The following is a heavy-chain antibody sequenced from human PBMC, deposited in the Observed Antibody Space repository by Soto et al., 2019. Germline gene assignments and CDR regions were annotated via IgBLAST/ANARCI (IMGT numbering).Heavy chain of an antibody. CDR2: ISSNGGST. J-gene: IGHJ6*02. CDR3: ATAGAYGGYNFGIGF. Sequence: EVQLVESGGGLVQPGGSLRLSCAASGFTFSRYAMHWVRQAPGKGLEYVSTISSNGGSTYYANSVKGRFTISRDNSKNTLYLQMGRLRAEEMAVYYCATAGAYGGYNFGIGFWGQGTTVTVSS. D-gene: IGHD4-17*01. V-gene: IGHV3-64*01. CDR1: GFTFSRYA.